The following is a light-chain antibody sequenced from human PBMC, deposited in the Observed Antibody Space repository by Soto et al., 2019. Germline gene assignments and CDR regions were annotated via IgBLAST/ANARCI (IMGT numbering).Light chain of an antibody. Sequence: QSVLTQPASVSGSPGQSITISCTGTSSDIGGYDYVSWYQQYPGKVPKLMIYDVTNRASGVPSRFSASKSGDTASLTISGIQAEDEADYYCSSYTSTSTLVVFGGGTKVNVL. CDR3: SSYTSTSTLVV. CDR2: DVT. V-gene: IGLV2-14*01. CDR1: SSDIGGYDY. J-gene: IGLJ2*01.